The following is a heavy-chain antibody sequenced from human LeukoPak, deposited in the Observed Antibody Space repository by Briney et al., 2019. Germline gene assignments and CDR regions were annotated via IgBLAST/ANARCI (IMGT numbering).Heavy chain of an antibody. CDR3: ARAGYYDSSGYYYYFDY. Sequence: GASVKVSCKASGGTFSSYAISWVRQAPGQGLEWMGGIIPIFGTANYAQKFQGRVTITTDESTSTAYMEPSSLRSEDTAVYYCARAGYYDSSGYYYYFDYWGQGTLVTVSS. CDR1: GGTFSSYA. J-gene: IGHJ4*02. CDR2: IIPIFGTA. V-gene: IGHV1-69*05. D-gene: IGHD3-22*01.